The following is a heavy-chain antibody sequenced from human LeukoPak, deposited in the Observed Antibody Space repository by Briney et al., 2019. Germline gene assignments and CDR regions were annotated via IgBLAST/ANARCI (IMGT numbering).Heavy chain of an antibody. CDR3: ARGRYCSSTNCYFDY. V-gene: IGHV4-59*01. CDR1: GGSFSGYY. Sequence: SETLSLTCAVYGGSFSGYYWSWIRQPPGKGLEWIGYIYYTGSTNYNPSLKSRVTISVDTSKNQFSLKLSSVTAADTAVYYCARGRYCSSTNCYFDYWGRGTLVTVSS. D-gene: IGHD2-2*01. J-gene: IGHJ4*02. CDR2: IYYTGST.